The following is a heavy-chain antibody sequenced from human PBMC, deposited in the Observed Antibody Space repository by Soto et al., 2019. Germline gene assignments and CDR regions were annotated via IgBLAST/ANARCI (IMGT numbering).Heavy chain of an antibody. D-gene: IGHD5-18*01. J-gene: IGHJ6*03. V-gene: IGHV3-21*01. Sequence: EVQLVESGGGLVKPGGSLRLSCAASGFTFSSYSMNWARQAPGKGLEWVSSISSSSSYIYYADSVRGRFTISRDNAKNSLYLQMNSLRDEDTAVYYCASGYSYGQNYYYYYMDVWGKGTTVTVSS. CDR1: GFTFSSYS. CDR3: ASGYSYGQNYYYYYMDV. CDR2: ISSSSSYI.